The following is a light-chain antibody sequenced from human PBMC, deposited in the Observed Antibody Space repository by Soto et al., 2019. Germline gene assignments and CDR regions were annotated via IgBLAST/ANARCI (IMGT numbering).Light chain of an antibody. CDR1: QVIITS. J-gene: IGKJ1*01. CDR2: AAS. V-gene: IGKV1-9*01. CDR3: QHYNSYSEA. Sequence: DIQLTQSPSFLSPSIGESVTITCRAGQVIITSLAWYQVKPGKASKLLIYAASTLESGVPSRFSGSGSGTEFTLTISSLQPDDFATYYCQHYNSYSEAFGQGTKVDI.